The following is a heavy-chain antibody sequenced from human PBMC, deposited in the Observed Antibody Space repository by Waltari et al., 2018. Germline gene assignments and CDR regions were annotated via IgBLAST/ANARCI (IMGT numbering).Heavy chain of an antibody. CDR1: GFTFDDYA. D-gene: IGHD6-13*01. J-gene: IGHJ4*02. V-gene: IGHV3-43D*03. CDR3: AKDRSEDSSSCFDY. Sequence: EVQLVESGGVVVQPGGSLRLSCAASGFTFDDYAMPWVRQAPGKGLEWVSLITWDGRSTYYADSVKGRFTISRDNSKNSLYLQMNSLRTEDTALYYCAKDRSEDSSSCFDYWGQGTLVTVSS. CDR2: ITWDGRST.